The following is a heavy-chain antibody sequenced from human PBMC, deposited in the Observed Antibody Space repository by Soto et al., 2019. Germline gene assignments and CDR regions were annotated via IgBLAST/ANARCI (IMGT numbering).Heavy chain of an antibody. Sequence: SETLSLTCAVYGWSFSGYYWSWIRQPPGKGLEWIGEINHSGSTNYNPSLKSRVTISVDTSKNQFSLKLSSVTAADTAVYYCARDLYDFWSGYSNYYYYGMDVWGQGTTVTVSS. J-gene: IGHJ6*02. CDR3: ARDLYDFWSGYSNYYYYGMDV. V-gene: IGHV4-34*01. CDR2: INHSGST. D-gene: IGHD3-3*01. CDR1: GWSFSGYY.